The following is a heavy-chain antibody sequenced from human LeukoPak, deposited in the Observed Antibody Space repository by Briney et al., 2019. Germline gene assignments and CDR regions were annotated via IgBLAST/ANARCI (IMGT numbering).Heavy chain of an antibody. V-gene: IGHV3-23*01. CDR2: ISGSCGST. J-gene: IGHJ4*02. CDR3: AKSRTMVRYYFDY. D-gene: IGHD3-10*01. CDR1: GFTLSSYA. Sequence: PGGSLRLSCAASGFTLSSYAMIWVRQAPGKGLEWVSAISGSCGSTYYADSVKGRFTISRDNSKNTLYLQMNSLRAEDTAVYYCAKSRTMVRYYFDYWGQGTLVTVSS.